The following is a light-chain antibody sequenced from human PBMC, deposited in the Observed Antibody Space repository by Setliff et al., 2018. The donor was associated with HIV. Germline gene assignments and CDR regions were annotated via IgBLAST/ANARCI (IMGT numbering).Light chain of an antibody. CDR1: SSDVGGYNY. CDR2: EVS. Sequence: QSALTQPASVSGSPGQSITISCTGTSSDVGGYNYVSWYQQHPGKAPKLMIYEVSNRPSGVSDRFSGSKSGNTASLTISGLQTEDEAEYFCSSYTSSSPLYVFGTGTKGTVL. J-gene: IGLJ1*01. CDR3: SSYTSSSPLYV. V-gene: IGLV2-14*01.